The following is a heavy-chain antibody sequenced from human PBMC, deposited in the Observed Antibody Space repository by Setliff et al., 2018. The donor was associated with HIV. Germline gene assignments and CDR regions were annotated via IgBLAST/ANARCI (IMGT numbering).Heavy chain of an antibody. CDR3: ARGGAAAGIVSYYYYYMDV. V-gene: IGHV4-39*01. CDR1: GGSISSSSYY. CDR2: IYYSGST. Sequence: SETLSLTCTVSGGSISSSSYYWGWIRQPPGKGLEWIGSIYYSGSTYYNPSLKSRVTISVDTSKNQFSLKLSSVIAADTAVYYCARGGAAAGIVSYYYYYMDVWGKGTTVTVSS. J-gene: IGHJ6*03. D-gene: IGHD6-13*01.